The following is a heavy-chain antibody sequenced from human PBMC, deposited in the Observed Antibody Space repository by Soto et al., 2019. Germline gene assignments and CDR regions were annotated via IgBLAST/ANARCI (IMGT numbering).Heavy chain of an antibody. CDR1: GFTFSSYA. V-gene: IGHV3-30-3*01. J-gene: IGHJ4*02. CDR3: ARGVIVDYFDY. CDR2: ISYDGSNK. Sequence: GGSLRLSCAASGFTFSSYAMHWVRQAPGKGLEWVAVISYDGSNKYYADSVKGRFTISRDNSKNLLYLQMNSLRAEDTAVYYCARGVIVDYFDYWGQGTLVTVSS. D-gene: IGHD3-22*01.